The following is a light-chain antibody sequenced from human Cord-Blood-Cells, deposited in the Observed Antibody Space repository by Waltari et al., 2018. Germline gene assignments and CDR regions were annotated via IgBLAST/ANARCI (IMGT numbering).Light chain of an antibody. CDR2: EDN. V-gene: IGLV6-57*02. J-gene: IGLJ2*01. Sequence: NFMLTQPHSVSESPGKTVTISCTGSSGSIARNYVQWYQQRPGSAPTTVIYEDNQRPSGVPDRFSGSIDSSSNSVSLTISGLKTEDEADYYCQSYDSSNVVFGGGTKLTVL. CDR3: QSYDSSNVV. CDR1: SGSIARNY.